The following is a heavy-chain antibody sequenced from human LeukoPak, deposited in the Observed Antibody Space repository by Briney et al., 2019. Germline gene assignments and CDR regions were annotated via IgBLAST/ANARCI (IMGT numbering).Heavy chain of an antibody. V-gene: IGHV4-31*03. CDR1: GGSFSSGGYY. CDR3: AREGGPYRPLDY. J-gene: IGHJ4*02. Sequence: PSQTLSLICTVSGGSFSSGGYYWSWLRQHPGKGLEWIGYIYSTGSTYYNPSLMGRVAISVDTSENHISLQLTSVTAADTAVYYCAREGGPYRPLDYSGQGTLVTVSS. CDR2: IYSTGST.